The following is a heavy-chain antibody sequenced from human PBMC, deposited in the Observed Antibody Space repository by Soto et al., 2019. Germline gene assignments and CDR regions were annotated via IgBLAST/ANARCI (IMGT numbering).Heavy chain of an antibody. CDR2: IYYSGST. CDR1: GVSISSGGYY. Sequence: QVQLQESGPGLVKPSQTLSLTCTVSGVSISSGGYYWSWIRQHPGKGLEWIGYIYYSGSTYYNPSVQSLVTISVDTSKNQFSVKMGSVTAAHTGGYYCARVSPRGVAASETLYYYHYGMCVWGQGATGTGFS. J-gene: IGHJ6*02. CDR3: ARVSPRGVAASETLYYYHYGMCV. V-gene: IGHV4-31*01. D-gene: IGHD6-13*01.